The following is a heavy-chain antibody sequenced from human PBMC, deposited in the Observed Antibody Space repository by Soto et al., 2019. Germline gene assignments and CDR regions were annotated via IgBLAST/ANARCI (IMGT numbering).Heavy chain of an antibody. D-gene: IGHD3-10*01. CDR2: IYWDDDK. V-gene: IGHV2-5*02. Sequence: SGPTLVNPTQTLTLTCTFSGFSLTTSGVGVGWIRQPPGKALEWLALIYWDDDKRYSPSLKSRLTITKDTSKNQVVLTMTNMDPVDTARYYCARHSYYYYGVDVWGQGTTVTVSS. CDR1: GFSLTTSGVG. J-gene: IGHJ6*02. CDR3: ARHSYYYYGVDV.